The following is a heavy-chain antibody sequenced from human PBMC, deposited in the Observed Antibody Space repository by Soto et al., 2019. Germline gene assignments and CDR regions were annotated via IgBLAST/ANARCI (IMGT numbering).Heavy chain of an antibody. D-gene: IGHD1-26*01. CDR3: ARPMGEAGTGVGVGGMDV. CDR1: GYTFTSYG. J-gene: IGHJ6*02. CDR2: ISAYNGNT. V-gene: IGHV1-18*01. Sequence: ASVKVSCKASGYTFTSYGISWVRQAPGQGLEWMGWISAYNGNTNYAQKLQGRVTMTTDTSTSTAYMELRSLRSDDTAVYYCARPMGEAGTGVGVGGMDVWGQGTTVTVSS.